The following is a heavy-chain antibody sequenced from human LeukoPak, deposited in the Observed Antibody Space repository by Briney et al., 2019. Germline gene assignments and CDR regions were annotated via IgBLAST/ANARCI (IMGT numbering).Heavy chain of an antibody. CDR1: GGSFSGYY. CDR3: ASTGTTLGY. CDR2: INHSGST. V-gene: IGHV4-34*01. Sequence: SETLSLTCAVYGGSFSGYYWSWIRQPPGKGLEWIGEINHSGSTNYNPSLKSRVTISVDKSKNQFSLKLSSVTAADTAVYYCASTGTTLGYWGQGTLVTVSS. J-gene: IGHJ4*02. D-gene: IGHD1-7*01.